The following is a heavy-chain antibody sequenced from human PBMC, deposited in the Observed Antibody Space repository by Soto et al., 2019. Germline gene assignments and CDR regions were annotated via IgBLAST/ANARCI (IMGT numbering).Heavy chain of an antibody. J-gene: IGHJ6*02. CDR1: EGTSSSYP. CDR2: IIPISGTA. Sequence: QVQLVQSGAEVKKPGSSVKAPCKAPEGTSSSYPISWVRQAPGQGLEWMGGIIPISGTANYAQKFQGRVTITADESTSTAYMELSSLRSEDTAVYYCARSQGSSTSLEIYYYYYYGMDVWGQGTTVTVSS. V-gene: IGHV1-69*01. D-gene: IGHD2-2*01. CDR3: ARSQGSSTSLEIYYYYYYGMDV.